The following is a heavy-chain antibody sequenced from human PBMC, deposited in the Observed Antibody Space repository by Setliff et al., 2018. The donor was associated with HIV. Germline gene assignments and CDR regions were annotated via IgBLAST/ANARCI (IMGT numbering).Heavy chain of an antibody. CDR1: GGSINSRRYY. J-gene: IGHJ4*02. CDR2: IYFSGTP. D-gene: IGHD2-8*02. CDR3: ARRGMWSYETGGNPTATFDS. Sequence: TLSLTCTVSGGSINSRRYYGAWIRQPPGKGREWVASIYFSGTPYYHPSLKNRVTISVDTSKHQFSLKLSSLTAADTAVYYCARRGMWSYETGGNPTATFDSWGQGVLVTVSS. V-gene: IGHV4-39*01.